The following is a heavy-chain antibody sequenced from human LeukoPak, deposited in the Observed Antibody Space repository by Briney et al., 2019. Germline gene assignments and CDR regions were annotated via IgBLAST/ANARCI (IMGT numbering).Heavy chain of an antibody. Sequence: GGSLRLSCAASGFSFSSYAMSWVRQAPGKGLEWVSAISGGGGSTYYADSVKGRFTISRDNSKNTLYLQMNSLRAEDTAVYYCAKAPDYDFWSGYSPYYFDYWGQGTLVTVSS. CDR2: ISGGGGST. V-gene: IGHV3-23*01. D-gene: IGHD3-3*01. CDR1: GFSFSSYA. CDR3: AKAPDYDFWSGYSPYYFDY. J-gene: IGHJ4*02.